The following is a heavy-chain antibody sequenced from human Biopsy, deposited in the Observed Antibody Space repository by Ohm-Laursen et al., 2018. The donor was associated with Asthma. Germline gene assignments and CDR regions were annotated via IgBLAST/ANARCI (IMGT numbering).Heavy chain of an antibody. D-gene: IGHD6-19*01. CDR1: GFTFSDYY. CDR2: INGKSNSI. Sequence: SLRLSRSASGFTFSDYYMSWIRQAPGKGLEWISYINGKSNSIEYADSVKGRFTISRDNAKNSLYLQMNSLRAEDTAVYYCARDSYSSGLYGDFESWGQGTLVTVSS. V-gene: IGHV3-11*01. J-gene: IGHJ4*02. CDR3: ARDSYSSGLYGDFES.